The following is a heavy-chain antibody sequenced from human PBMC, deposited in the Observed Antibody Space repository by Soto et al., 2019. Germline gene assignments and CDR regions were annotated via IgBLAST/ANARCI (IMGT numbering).Heavy chain of an antibody. V-gene: IGHV3-11*05. D-gene: IGHD2-2*01. CDR2: ISSSSSYT. J-gene: IGHJ6*02. CDR3: ARGLGYCSSTSCPPDRASYYYYGMXV. CDR1: GFTFSDYY. Sequence: GGSLRLSCAASGFTFSDYYMSWIRQAPGKGLEWVSYISSSSSYTNYADSVKGRFTISRDNAKNSLYLQMNSLRAEDTAVYYCARGLGYCSSTSCPPDRASYYYYGMXVWGQGTTVTVSS.